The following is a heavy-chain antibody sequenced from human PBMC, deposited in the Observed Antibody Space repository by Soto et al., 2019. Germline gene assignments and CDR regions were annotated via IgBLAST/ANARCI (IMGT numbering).Heavy chain of an antibody. J-gene: IGHJ6*02. CDR1: GYTFTGYY. CDR3: ARDNCSGGSCYSDARMDV. V-gene: IGHV1-2*04. D-gene: IGHD2-15*01. Sequence: VASVKVSCKASGYTFTGYYIHWVRQAPGQGLEWMGWINPNSGGTSCAQKFQGWVTMTRDTSISTAYMELSRLISDDTAVYYCARDNCSGGSCYSDARMDVWGQGTTVTVSS. CDR2: INPNSGGT.